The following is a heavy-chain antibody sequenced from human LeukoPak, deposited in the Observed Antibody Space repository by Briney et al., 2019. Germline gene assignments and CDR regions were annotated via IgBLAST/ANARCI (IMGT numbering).Heavy chain of an antibody. CDR3: ASYNGYDM. Sequence: EASVTVSCKTSGYTFTSYDINWLRQATGQGPEWMGRVSPNSGDSDYAQKFQGRDTMTRDTSISTAYMELSRITYGDTAVYYCASYNGYDMWGQGTRVTVSS. D-gene: IGHD5-12*01. CDR1: GYTFTSYD. J-gene: IGHJ4*02. CDR2: VSPNSGDS. V-gene: IGHV1-8*01.